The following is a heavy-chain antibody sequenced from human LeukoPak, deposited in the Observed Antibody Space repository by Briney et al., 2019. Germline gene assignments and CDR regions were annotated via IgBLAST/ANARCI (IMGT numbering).Heavy chain of an antibody. CDR2: IYTSGST. J-gene: IGHJ2*01. CDR1: GGSISSYY. CDR3: ARPGKRGDLWYFDL. Sequence: SETLSLTCTVSGGSISSYYWSWIRQPAGKGLEWIGRIYTSGSTNYSPSLKSRVSISIDTSKNQSLLKLTSVTAADTAVYYCARPGKRGDLWYFDLWGRGTLVTVSS. V-gene: IGHV4-4*07. D-gene: IGHD3-16*01.